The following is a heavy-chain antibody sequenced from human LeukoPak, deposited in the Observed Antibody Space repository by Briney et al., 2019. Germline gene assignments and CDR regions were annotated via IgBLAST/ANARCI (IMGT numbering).Heavy chain of an antibody. D-gene: IGHD6-13*01. CDR3: ALSSFSNPLVGGGMDV. Sequence: SVKVSCKASGGTFSSYAISWVRQAPGQGLQWMGGIIPIFGTANYAQEFQGRVTITADESTSTAYMELSSLRSEDTAVYYCALSSFSNPLVGGGMDVWGKGTTVTVSS. CDR1: GGTFSSYA. V-gene: IGHV1-69*13. CDR2: IIPIFGTA. J-gene: IGHJ6*04.